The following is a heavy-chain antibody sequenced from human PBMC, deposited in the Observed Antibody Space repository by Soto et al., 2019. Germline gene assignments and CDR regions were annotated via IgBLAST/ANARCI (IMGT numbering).Heavy chain of an antibody. CDR3: ARGVVYRDVGLAYGMDV. J-gene: IGHJ6*02. Sequence: QVQLQQWGAGVLRPSETLSLTCAVYGESFSNHYWTWIRQSPGKGLEWVGEINYSGSTRYNWSLGMRVNISVDTSKNQFSLMVTSVTAEDTAVYYCARGVVYRDVGLAYGMDVWGQGTTVTVSS. CDR2: INYSGST. D-gene: IGHD3-22*01. CDR1: GESFSNHY. V-gene: IGHV4-34*01.